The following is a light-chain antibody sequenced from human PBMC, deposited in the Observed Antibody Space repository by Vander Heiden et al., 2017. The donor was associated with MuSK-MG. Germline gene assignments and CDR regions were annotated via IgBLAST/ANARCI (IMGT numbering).Light chain of an antibody. V-gene: IGKV1-39*01. Sequence: DIQMTQSPSSLSASVGDRVIITCRASQSISSYLNWYQQKPGKAPKLLIYAASNLQSGVPSSFSGSGSGTDFTLTISSLQPEHFATYYCQQSDSPPFTFGHGTKVDIK. CDR2: AAS. J-gene: IGKJ3*01. CDR1: QSISSY. CDR3: QQSDSPPFT.